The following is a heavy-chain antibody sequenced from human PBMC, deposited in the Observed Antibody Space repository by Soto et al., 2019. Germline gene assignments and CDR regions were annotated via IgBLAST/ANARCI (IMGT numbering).Heavy chain of an antibody. D-gene: IGHD3-22*01. V-gene: IGHV4-30-2*01. CDR1: GGSISSGGYS. CDR3: ARDNRSGYYFDY. Sequence: ILSLTCTVSGGSISSGGYSWNWIRQPPGKGLEWIGNIYQSGTTDYNPSLKSRVTISVDSSKNQFSLKLSSVTAADTAVYYCARDNRSGYYFDYWGQGTLVTVSS. CDR2: IYQSGTT. J-gene: IGHJ4*02.